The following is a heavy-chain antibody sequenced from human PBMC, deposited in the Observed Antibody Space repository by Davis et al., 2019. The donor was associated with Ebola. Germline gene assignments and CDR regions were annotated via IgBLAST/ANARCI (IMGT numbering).Heavy chain of an antibody. V-gene: IGHV3-23*01. CDR1: GFTFRSSG. CDR3: AKEAADCGSDCNSLCDY. J-gene: IGHJ4*02. D-gene: IGHD2-21*02. CDR2: ISGRGTTI. Sequence: GESLKISCAASGFTFRSSGMSWVRQAPGKGLEWVSVISGRGTTIYYADSVKGRFTISRDNSKNTVYLQMNSLRDEDTAVYYCAKEAADCGSDCNSLCDYWGQGTLVTVSS.